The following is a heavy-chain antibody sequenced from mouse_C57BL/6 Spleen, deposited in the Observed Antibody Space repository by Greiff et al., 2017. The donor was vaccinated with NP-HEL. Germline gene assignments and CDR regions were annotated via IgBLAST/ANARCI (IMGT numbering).Heavy chain of an antibody. CDR3: AKDDYDGEGLFAY. J-gene: IGHJ3*01. V-gene: IGHV3-6*01. D-gene: IGHD2-4*01. CDR1: GYSITSGYY. CDR2: ISYDGSN. Sequence: ESGPGLVKPSQSLSLTCSVTGYSITSGYYWNWIRQFPGNKLEWMGYISYDGSNNYNPSLKNRISITRDTSKNQFFLKLNSVTTEDTATYYCAKDDYDGEGLFAYWGQGTLVTVSA.